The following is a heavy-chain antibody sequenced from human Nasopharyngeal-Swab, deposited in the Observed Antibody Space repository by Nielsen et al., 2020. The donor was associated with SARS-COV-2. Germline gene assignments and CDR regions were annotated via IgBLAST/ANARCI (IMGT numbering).Heavy chain of an antibody. V-gene: IGHV4-59*01. CDR3: ARAYNSSWYPGYYYYGMDV. CDR1: GGSISSYY. CDR2: IYYSGST. J-gene: IGHJ6*02. D-gene: IGHD6-13*01. Sequence: SETLSLTCTVSGGSISSYYWSWIRQPPGKGLEWIGYIYYSGSTNYNPSLKSRVTISVDTSKNQFSLKLSSVTAADTAVYYRARAYNSSWYPGYYYYGMDVWGQGTTVTVSS.